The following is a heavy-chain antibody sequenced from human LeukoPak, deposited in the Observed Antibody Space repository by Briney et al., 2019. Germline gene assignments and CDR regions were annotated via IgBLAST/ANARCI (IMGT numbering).Heavy chain of an antibody. CDR1: GYTFTGYY. CDR3: ARGDGDGPARRAFDI. J-gene: IGHJ3*02. V-gene: IGHV1-2*02. CDR2: INPNSGGT. Sequence: ASVKVSCKASGYTFTGYYMHWVRQAPGQGLEWMGWINPNSGGTNYAQKFQGRVTMTRDTSISTAYMELSRLRSDDTAVYYCARGDGDGPARRAFDIWGQGTRVTVSS. D-gene: IGHD7-27*01.